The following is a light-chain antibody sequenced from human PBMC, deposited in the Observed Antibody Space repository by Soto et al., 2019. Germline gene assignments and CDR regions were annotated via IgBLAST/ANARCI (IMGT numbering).Light chain of an antibody. CDR2: EVS. CDR1: SSDVGAYNY. V-gene: IGLV2-14*01. CDR3: SSYTTSSTHVV. Sequence: QSVLTQPASVSGSPGQSITISCTGTSSDVGAYNYVSWFQQHPGKVPKLMIYEVSSRPSGVSDRFSASKSGNTASLTISGLQAEDEADYYCSSYTTSSTHVVFGGGTKVTVL. J-gene: IGLJ2*01.